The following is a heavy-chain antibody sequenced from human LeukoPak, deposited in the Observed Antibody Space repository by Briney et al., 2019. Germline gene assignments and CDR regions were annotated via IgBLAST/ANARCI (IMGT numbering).Heavy chain of an antibody. Sequence: PGGSLRLSCAASGFTVSSNYMSWVRQAPGKGLAWVSVIYSGGSTYYADSVKGRFTISRDNSKNTLYLQMNSLRAEDTAVYYCAKGFGGYSGYEPFDYWGQGTLVTVSS. CDR1: GFTVSSNY. CDR2: IYSGGST. D-gene: IGHD5-12*01. CDR3: AKGFGGYSGYEPFDY. J-gene: IGHJ4*02. V-gene: IGHV3-53*01.